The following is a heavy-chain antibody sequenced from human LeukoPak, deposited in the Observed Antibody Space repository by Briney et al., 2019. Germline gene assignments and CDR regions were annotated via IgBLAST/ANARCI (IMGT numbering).Heavy chain of an antibody. J-gene: IGHJ4*02. Sequence: SETLSLTCTVSGGSISSYYWSWIRQPPGKGLEWIGYIYYSGSTNYNPSLKSRVTISVDTSKNQFSLKLSSVTAADTAVYYCARSIVGATSFDYWGQGTLVTVSS. V-gene: IGHV4-59*08. D-gene: IGHD1-26*01. CDR3: ARSIVGATSFDY. CDR1: GGSISSYY. CDR2: IYYSGST.